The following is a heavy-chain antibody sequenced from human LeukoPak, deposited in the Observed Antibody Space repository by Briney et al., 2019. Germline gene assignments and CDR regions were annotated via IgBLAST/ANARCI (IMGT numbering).Heavy chain of an antibody. J-gene: IGHJ2*01. CDR2: IYTSGST. CDR3: ARLSLTVTTNWYFDL. V-gene: IGHV4-61*02. D-gene: IGHD4-17*01. Sequence: SETLSLTCTVSGGSISSGIHYWNWIRQPAGKGLEWIGRIYTSGSTDYNPSLKSRVSISLDTSKNQFSLKLSSVTAADTAVYYCARLSLTVTTNWYFDLWGRGTLVTVSS. CDR1: GGSISSGIHY.